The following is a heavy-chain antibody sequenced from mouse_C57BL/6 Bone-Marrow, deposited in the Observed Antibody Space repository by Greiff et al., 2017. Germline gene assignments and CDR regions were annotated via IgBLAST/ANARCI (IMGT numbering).Heavy chain of an antibody. CDR3: ARWATTVVDLYWYFDV. D-gene: IGHD1-1*01. CDR2: IYPGDGDT. Sequence: QVQLKESGPELVKPGASVKISCKASGYAFSSSWMNWVKQRPGKGLEWIGRIYPGDGDTNYNGKFKGKATLTADKSSSTAYMQLSSLTSEDSAVYFCARWATTVVDLYWYFDVWGTGTTVTVSS. V-gene: IGHV1-82*01. CDR1: GYAFSSSW. J-gene: IGHJ1*03.